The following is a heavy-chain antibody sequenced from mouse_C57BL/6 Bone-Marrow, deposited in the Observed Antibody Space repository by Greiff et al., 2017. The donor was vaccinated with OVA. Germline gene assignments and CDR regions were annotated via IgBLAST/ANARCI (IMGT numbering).Heavy chain of an antibody. V-gene: IGHV1-64*01. CDR2: IHPNSGRT. CDR1: GYTFTSYW. Sequence: VQLQQPGAELVKPGASVKLSCKASGYTFTSYWMHWVKQRPGQGLEWIGMIHPNSGRTNYNEKFKSKATLTVDKSSSTAYMQLSSLTSEDSAVYYCARITASLAYWGQGTLVTVSA. J-gene: IGHJ3*01. CDR3: ARITASLAY. D-gene: IGHD3-1*01.